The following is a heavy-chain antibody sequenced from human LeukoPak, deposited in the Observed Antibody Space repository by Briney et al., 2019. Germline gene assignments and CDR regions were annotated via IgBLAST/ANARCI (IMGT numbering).Heavy chain of an antibody. CDR1: GFSFRSYA. CDR3: ATAAGADFFDY. CDR2: ISGSGGTT. Sequence: GGSLRLSCAASGFSFRSYAMSWVRQAPGMGLEWVSAISGSGGTTDYADSVKGRFTISRGNSKNTLYLQMNSLRAEDTAVYYCATAAGADFFDYWGQGTLVTVSS. J-gene: IGHJ4*02. V-gene: IGHV3-23*01. D-gene: IGHD3-3*01.